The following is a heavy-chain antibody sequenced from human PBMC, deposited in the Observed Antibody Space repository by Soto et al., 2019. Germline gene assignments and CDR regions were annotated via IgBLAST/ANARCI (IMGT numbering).Heavy chain of an antibody. CDR1: GLTVSSNY. J-gene: IGHJ4*02. CDR2: IYSSGAT. V-gene: IGHV3-66*01. Sequence: GGSLRLSCAASGLTVSSNYMSWVRQAPGKGLEWVSVIYSSGATYYAESVKGRFTISRDNSKNTVFLQMNTLRAEDTAVYYCARGLAVAATYYFDYWGQGALVTVSS. CDR3: ARGLAVAATYYFDY. D-gene: IGHD6-19*01.